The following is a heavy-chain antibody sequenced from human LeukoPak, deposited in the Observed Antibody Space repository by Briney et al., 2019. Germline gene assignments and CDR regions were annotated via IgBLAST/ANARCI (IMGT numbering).Heavy chain of an antibody. CDR3: AGEDSSGITGVT. D-gene: IGHD3-22*01. CDR1: GFTFSNYW. J-gene: IGHJ5*02. V-gene: IGHV3-7*01. CDR2: IKQDGSET. Sequence: PGGSLRLSCAASGFTFSNYWMTWVRQAPGKGLEWVANIKQDGSETYYVDSVKGRFTISRDNAKNSLYLQMNSLRAEDTAVYYCAGEDSSGITGVTWGQGTLVTVSS.